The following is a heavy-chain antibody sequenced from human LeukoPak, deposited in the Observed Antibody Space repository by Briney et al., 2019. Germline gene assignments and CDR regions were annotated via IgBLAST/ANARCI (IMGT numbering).Heavy chain of an antibody. Sequence: GGSLRLSCAASGFIFSSYSMNWVRQAPGKGLEWVSYISSSSSTIYYADSVKGRFTISRDNAKNSLYLQMNSLRAEDTAVYYCAREGIAVAVGFDPWGQGTLVTVSS. CDR1: GFIFSSYS. CDR3: AREGIAVAVGFDP. J-gene: IGHJ5*02. CDR2: ISSSSSTI. D-gene: IGHD6-19*01. V-gene: IGHV3-48*01.